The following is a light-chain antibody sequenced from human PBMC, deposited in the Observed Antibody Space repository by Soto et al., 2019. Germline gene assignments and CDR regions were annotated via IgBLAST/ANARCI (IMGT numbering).Light chain of an antibody. CDR2: GAS. CDR3: QQYAHSTPIS. J-gene: IGKJ5*01. CDR1: QSVSSSY. Sequence: DIFLTQSPFNLSLSAVEIATLSCKAIQSVSSSYLAWYQQKPGQAPRLLIYGASSRATGIPDRFSGIGSGTDFTLTISRLEPEDFALYYCQQYAHSTPISFGQGTRLEIK. V-gene: IGKV3-20*01.